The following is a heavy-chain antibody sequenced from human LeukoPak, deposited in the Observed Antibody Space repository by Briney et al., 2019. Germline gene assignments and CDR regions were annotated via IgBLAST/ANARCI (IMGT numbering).Heavy chain of an antibody. D-gene: IGHD3-22*01. J-gene: IGHJ4*02. V-gene: IGHV3-23*01. CDR3: AKDLGDFGGYYYGTFDF. Sequence: PGGSLRLSCAASGFNFNNYDMSWVRQAPEKGLEWVSTLRGSDATTFYADSVKGRFTISRDNSKNTLYLQMNSLTAGDTAVYYCAKDLGDFGGYYYGTFDFWGQGTLVTVSS. CDR2: LRGSDATT. CDR1: GFNFNNYD.